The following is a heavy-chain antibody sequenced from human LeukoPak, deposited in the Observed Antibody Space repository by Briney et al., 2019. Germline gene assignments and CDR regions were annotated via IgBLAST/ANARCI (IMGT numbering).Heavy chain of an antibody. CDR2: IKPDGSEK. Sequence: GGSLRLSCEVSGFTFRNYWMTWVRQAPGRGLEWVANIKPDGSEKNYVDSVKGRFTISRGDAKNSLFLQMNSLRAEDTAVYFCARNDVAAAGDYWGQGTLVTVSS. D-gene: IGHD6-13*01. CDR1: GFTFRNYW. V-gene: IGHV3-7*01. CDR3: ARNDVAAAGDY. J-gene: IGHJ4*02.